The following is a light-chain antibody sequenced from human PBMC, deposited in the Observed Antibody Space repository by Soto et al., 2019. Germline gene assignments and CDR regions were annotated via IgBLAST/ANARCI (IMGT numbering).Light chain of an antibody. Sequence: EIVMTQSPATLSVSPGERATLSCRASQSVSRNLAWYQQKPGQAPRLLIYGAYNRATGISDRFSGSGSGTDFTLTISRLEPEDFAVYYCQQYGGSSWTFGQGTKVDI. CDR2: GAY. CDR3: QQYGGSSWT. CDR1: QSVSRN. V-gene: IGKV3-20*01. J-gene: IGKJ1*01.